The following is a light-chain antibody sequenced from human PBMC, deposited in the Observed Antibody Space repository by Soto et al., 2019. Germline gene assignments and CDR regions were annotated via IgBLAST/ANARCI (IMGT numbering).Light chain of an antibody. V-gene: IGKV3-15*01. Sequence: EIVMTQSPATLSLSPGERAALSCRASQSINSELAWYQQKPGQPPRLLIYGASTRATGVPARFTGSESGSDSTLTISGLQSEDFAIYYCQQGHNWPLTFGQGTRLEI. CDR1: QSINSE. CDR3: QQGHNWPLT. CDR2: GAS. J-gene: IGKJ2*01.